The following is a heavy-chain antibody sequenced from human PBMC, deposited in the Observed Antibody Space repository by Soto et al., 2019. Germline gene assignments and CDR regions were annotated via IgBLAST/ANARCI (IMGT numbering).Heavy chain of an antibody. CDR2: INPNSGGT. J-gene: IGHJ6*02. V-gene: IGHV1-2*02. CDR3: ARDDYDYVWGIRDYYYYGMDV. Sequence: ASVKVSCKASEYTFTGYYMHWVRQAPGQGLEWMGWINPNSGGTNYARKFQGRVTMTRDTSISTAYMELSRLRSDDTAVYYCARDDYDYVWGIRDYYYYGMDVWGQGTTVTVSS. D-gene: IGHD3-16*01. CDR1: EYTFTGYY.